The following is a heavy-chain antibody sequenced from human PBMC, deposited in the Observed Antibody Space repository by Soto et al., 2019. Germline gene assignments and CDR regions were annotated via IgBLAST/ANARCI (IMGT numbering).Heavy chain of an antibody. Sequence: GGSLRLSCAASGFTFSSYAMSWVRQAPGKGLEWVSAISGSGGSTYYADSVKGRFTISRDNSKNTLYLQMNSLRAEDTAVYYCAKDSTNYYDFWSGLHWGQGTLVTVSS. D-gene: IGHD3-3*01. V-gene: IGHV3-23*01. CDR3: AKDSTNYYDFWSGLH. J-gene: IGHJ4*02. CDR2: ISGSGGST. CDR1: GFTFSSYA.